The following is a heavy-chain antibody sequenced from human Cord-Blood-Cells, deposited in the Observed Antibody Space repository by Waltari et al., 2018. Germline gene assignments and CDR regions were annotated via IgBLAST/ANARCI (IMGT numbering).Heavy chain of an antibody. CDR1: GFSLSPSGVG. CDR2: IYWDDDK. Sequence: QITLKESGPTLVKPTQTLTLTCTFPGFSLSPSGVGVGCLRQPPGKALEWLALIYWDDDKRYSPSLKSRLTITKDTSKNQVVLTMTNMDPVDTATYYCAHSSPGGDAFDIWGQGTMVTVSS. CDR3: AHSSPGGDAFDI. V-gene: IGHV2-5*02. J-gene: IGHJ3*02.